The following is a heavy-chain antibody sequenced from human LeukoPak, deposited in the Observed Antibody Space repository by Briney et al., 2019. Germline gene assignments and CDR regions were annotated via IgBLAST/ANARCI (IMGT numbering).Heavy chain of an antibody. CDR3: ARAYVDTAMVFDY. V-gene: IGHV4-59*01. Sequence: SETLSLTCTVSGVSISSYYWSWLRQPPGKGLEWIGYIYYSGSTNYNPSLKSRVTISVDTSKNQFSLKLSSVTAADTAVYYCARAYVDTAMVFDYWGQGTLVTVSS. D-gene: IGHD5-18*01. CDR2: IYYSGST. J-gene: IGHJ4*02. CDR1: GVSISSYY.